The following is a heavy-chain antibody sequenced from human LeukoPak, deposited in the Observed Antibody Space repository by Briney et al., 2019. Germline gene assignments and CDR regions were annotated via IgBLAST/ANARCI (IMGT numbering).Heavy chain of an antibody. D-gene: IGHD2-21*02. CDR1: GGSISSSSYY. J-gene: IGHJ1*01. V-gene: IGHV4-39*01. Sequence: SETLSLTCTVSGGSISSSSYYWGWIRQPPGKGLEWIGSIYYSGSTYYNPSLESRVTISVDTSKNQFSLKLTSVAAADTAVYYCARHGTAAGPFQLWGQGTLVTVSS. CDR3: ARHGTAAGPFQL. CDR2: IYYSGST.